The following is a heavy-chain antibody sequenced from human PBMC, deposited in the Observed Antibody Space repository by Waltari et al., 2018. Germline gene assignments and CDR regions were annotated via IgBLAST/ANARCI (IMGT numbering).Heavy chain of an antibody. D-gene: IGHD6-13*01. J-gene: IGHJ4*02. Sequence: QVQLQESGPGLVKPSETLSLTCAVSGYPISSGYYWGWIRQHPGKGLEWIGSIYHSGSTYYNPSLKSRVTISVDTSKNQFSLKLSSVTAADTAVYYCARLGGYSSSLDYWGQGTLVTVSS. CDR3: ARLGGYSSSLDY. CDR2: IYHSGST. CDR1: GYPISSGYY. V-gene: IGHV4-38-2*01.